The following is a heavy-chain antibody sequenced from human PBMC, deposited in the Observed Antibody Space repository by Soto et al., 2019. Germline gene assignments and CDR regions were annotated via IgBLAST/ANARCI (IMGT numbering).Heavy chain of an antibody. V-gene: IGHV1-18*04. J-gene: IGHJ3*02. CDR2: ISAYNGNT. Sequence: QVQLVQSGAEVKKPGASVKVSCKASGYTFTSYGISWVRQAPGQGLEWMGWISAYNGNTNYAQKLQGRVTMTTDTSTRTAYMELRSLRSDDTAVYYCARDGADYDSSVNDAFDIWGQGTMVTVSS. CDR3: ARDGADYDSSVNDAFDI. CDR1: GYTFTSYG. D-gene: IGHD3-22*01.